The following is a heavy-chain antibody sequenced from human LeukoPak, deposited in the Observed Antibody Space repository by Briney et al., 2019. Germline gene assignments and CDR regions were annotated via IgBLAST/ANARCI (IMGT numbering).Heavy chain of an antibody. CDR1: GGTFSSYA. V-gene: IGHV1-69*13. CDR3: ARVAYYYDSSGLGDLDY. D-gene: IGHD3-22*01. Sequence: SVKVSCKASGGTFSSYAISWVRQAPGQGLEWMGGIIPTFGTANYAQKFQGRVTITADESTSTAYMELSSLRSEDTVVYYCARVAYYYDSSGLGDLDYWGQGTLVTVSS. J-gene: IGHJ4*02. CDR2: IIPTFGTA.